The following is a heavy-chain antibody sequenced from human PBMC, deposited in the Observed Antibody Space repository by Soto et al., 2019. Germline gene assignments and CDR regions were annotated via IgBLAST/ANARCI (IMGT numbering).Heavy chain of an antibody. CDR3: ARAESYYGSSGYYSLYFDS. CDR2: IYYSGST. D-gene: IGHD3-22*01. CDR1: GGSISSGGYY. V-gene: IGHV4-31*03. J-gene: IGHJ4*02. Sequence: TLSLTCTVSGGSISSGGYYWSWIRQHPGKGLEWIGYIYYSGSTYYNPSLKSRVTISVDTSKNQFSLKLSSVTAADTAVYYCARAESYYGSSGYYSLYFDSWGQGTMVTVSS.